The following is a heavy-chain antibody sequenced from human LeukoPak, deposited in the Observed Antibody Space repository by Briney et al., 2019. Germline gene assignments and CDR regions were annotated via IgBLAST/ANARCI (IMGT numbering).Heavy chain of an antibody. V-gene: IGHV4-38-2*02. D-gene: IGHD6-6*01. Sequence: SETLSLTCTVSGYSISRGFYWGGIRQPPGKGLEWIGNVYHGGSSYYNPSLKSRVTISVDTSKNQFSLNLYSVTAADTAVYYCARRVGSSDCFDYWGQGTLVTVSS. CDR3: ARRVGSSDCFDY. CDR1: GYSISRGFY. J-gene: IGHJ4*02. CDR2: VYHGGSS.